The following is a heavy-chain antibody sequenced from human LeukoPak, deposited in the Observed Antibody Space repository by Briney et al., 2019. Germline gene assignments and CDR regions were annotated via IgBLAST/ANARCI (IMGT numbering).Heavy chain of an antibody. CDR1: GGSISSYY. CDR3: ARVAWYYYDSSGSRKSYYFDY. D-gene: IGHD3-22*01. J-gene: IGHJ4*02. Sequence: SETLSLTCTVSGGSISSYYWSWIRQPPGKGLEWIGSIYHSGSTYYNPSLKSRVTISVDTSKNQFSLKLSSVTAADTAVYYCARVAWYYYDSSGSRKSYYFDYWGQGTLVTVSS. V-gene: IGHV4-38-2*02. CDR2: IYHSGST.